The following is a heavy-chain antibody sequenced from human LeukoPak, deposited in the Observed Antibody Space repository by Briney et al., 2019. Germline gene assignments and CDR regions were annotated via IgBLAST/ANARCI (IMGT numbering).Heavy chain of an antibody. V-gene: IGHV1-2*02. CDR3: AREVVPAALSVPTY. CDR1: GYTFTGYY. D-gene: IGHD2-2*01. Sequence: ASVKVSCKASGYTFTGYYMHWVRQAPGQGLEWMGWINPNSGGTNYAQKFQGRVTMTRDTSISTACMELSRLRSDDTAVYYCAREVVPAALSVPTYWGQGTLVTVSS. CDR2: INPNSGGT. J-gene: IGHJ4*02.